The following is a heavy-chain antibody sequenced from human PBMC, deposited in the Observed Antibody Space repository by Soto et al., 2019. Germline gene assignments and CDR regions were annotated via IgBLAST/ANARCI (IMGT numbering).Heavy chain of an antibody. J-gene: IGHJ5*02. CDR2: ISRSGTT. Sequence: QVQLQQRGAGLLKPSETLSLTCTVYGDSFSGYYWSWIRQPPGKGLEWIGEISRSGTTDYNPSLESRVTISIQTSKDQVSLKLSSLTAAGTAVYYFAVVSPRLNENWFDPWGQGTLVIVSS. CDR1: GDSFSGYY. CDR3: AVVSPRLNENWFDP. V-gene: IGHV4-34*01. D-gene: IGHD3-16*02.